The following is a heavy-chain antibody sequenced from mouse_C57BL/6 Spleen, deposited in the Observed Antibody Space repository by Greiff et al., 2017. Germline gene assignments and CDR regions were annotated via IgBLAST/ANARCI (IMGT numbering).Heavy chain of an antibody. CDR3: ARGGVVAFDY. CDR1: GFTFSSYG. V-gene: IGHV5-6*01. D-gene: IGHD1-1*01. J-gene: IGHJ2*01. CDR2: ISSGGSYT. Sequence: EVQGVESGGDLVKPGGSLKLSCAASGFTFSSYGMSWVRQTPDKRLEWVATISSGGSYTYYPDSVKGRFTIARDNAKNTLYLQMSSLKSEDTAMYYCARGGVVAFDYWGQGTTLTVSS.